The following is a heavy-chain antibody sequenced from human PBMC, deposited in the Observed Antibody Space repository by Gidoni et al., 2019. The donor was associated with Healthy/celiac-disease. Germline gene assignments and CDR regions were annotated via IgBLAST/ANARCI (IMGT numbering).Heavy chain of an antibody. CDR1: GGSFSGYY. Sequence: QVQLQQWGAGLLKPSETLSLTCAVYGGSFSGYYWSWIRQPPGKGLEWIGEINHSGSTNYNPSLKSRVTISVDTSKNQFSLKLSSVTAADTAVYYCAGTWGRTSMVRGVLPLDYWGQGTLVTVSS. CDR3: AGTWGRTSMVRGVLPLDY. J-gene: IGHJ4*02. V-gene: IGHV4-34*01. CDR2: INHSGST. D-gene: IGHD3-10*01.